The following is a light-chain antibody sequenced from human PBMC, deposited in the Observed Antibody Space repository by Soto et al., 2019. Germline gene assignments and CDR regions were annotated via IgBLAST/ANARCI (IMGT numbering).Light chain of an antibody. CDR2: GAS. J-gene: IGKJ4*01. CDR1: QSIYSN. Sequence: EIVMTQSPATLSVSPGERATLSCRASQSIYSNLAWYQQKLGQAPRLLIYGASTRATGIPARFSGSGSGTEFTLTISSLQSEDCAVYYCQQYEKWPPLTFGGGTKVEI. V-gene: IGKV3-15*01. CDR3: QQYEKWPPLT.